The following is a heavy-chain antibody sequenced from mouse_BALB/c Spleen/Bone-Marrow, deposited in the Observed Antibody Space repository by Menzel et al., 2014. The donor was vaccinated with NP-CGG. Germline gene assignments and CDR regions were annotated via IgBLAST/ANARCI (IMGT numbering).Heavy chain of an antibody. D-gene: IGHD2-4*01. J-gene: IGHJ2*01. CDR2: IXAGGST. Sequence: VKLVESGPGLVAPSQNLSITCTVSGFSLTNYGVHRIRQPPGKGLEWLGIIXAGGSTNYNSALMSRLSISKDNSKSQVFFKMNGLQTDDTAIYYCATYDYDGRFDYWGQGTTLTVSS. CDR1: GFSLTNYG. CDR3: ATYDYDGRFDY. V-gene: IGHV2-9*02.